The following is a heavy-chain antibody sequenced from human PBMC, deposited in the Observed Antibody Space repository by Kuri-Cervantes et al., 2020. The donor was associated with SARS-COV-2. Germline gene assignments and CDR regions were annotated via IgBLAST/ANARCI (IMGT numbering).Heavy chain of an antibody. CDR1: GFTLSSFG. D-gene: IGHD3-16*02. Sequence: GSPKISREASGFTLSSFGMSWVRQAPGKGLEWVSAIRDSGGSTFYADSVESRFTISRDNSKNMVYLLMGSMRAEDTAVYYCAKAAFTGYTGYRIDWGQGTLVTVSS. J-gene: IGHJ4*02. V-gene: IGHV3-23*01. CDR3: AKAAFTGYTGYRID. CDR2: IRDSGGST.